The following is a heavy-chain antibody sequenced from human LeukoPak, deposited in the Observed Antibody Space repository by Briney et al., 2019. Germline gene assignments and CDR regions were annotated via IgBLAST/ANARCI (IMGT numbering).Heavy chain of an antibody. Sequence: PGGSLRLSCAASGFTFSSYSMNWVRQAPGKGLEWVSSISSSSSYIYYADSVKGRFTISRDNAKNSLYLQMNSLRAEDTAVYYCARDKYIAAASGXFXXWGQXTLVTX. D-gene: IGHD6-13*01. CDR2: ISSSSSYI. CDR3: ARDKYIAAASGXFXX. V-gene: IGHV3-21*01. CDR1: GFTFSSYS. J-gene: IGHJ4*02.